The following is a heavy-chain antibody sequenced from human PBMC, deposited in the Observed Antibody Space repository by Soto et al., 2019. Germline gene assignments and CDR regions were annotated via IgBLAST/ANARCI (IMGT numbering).Heavy chain of an antibody. Sequence: QVQLVQSGAEVKKPGASVKISCKTSGFTFTSYFNHWVRQAPGQGLEGMGMINPSGGITSFAQKFQGRVTMTRDTSTSTVYMELSDLRSEDTAVYYCARDPARQNWGPVFDYWGQGTLVTVSS. J-gene: IGHJ4*02. V-gene: IGHV1-46*01. CDR2: INPSGGIT. D-gene: IGHD7-27*01. CDR3: ARDPARQNWGPVFDY. CDR1: GFTFTSYF.